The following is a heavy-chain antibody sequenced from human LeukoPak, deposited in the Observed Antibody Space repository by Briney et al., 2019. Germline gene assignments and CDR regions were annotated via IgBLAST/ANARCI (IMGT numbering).Heavy chain of an antibody. J-gene: IGHJ3*02. CDR1: GYTFTGYY. CDR2: INPNSGGT. V-gene: IGHV1-2*02. Sequence: ASVKVSCKASGYTFTGYYMHWVRQAPGQGLEWMGWINPNSGGTNYAQKLQGRVTMTRDTSISTAYMELSRLRSDDTAVYYCARDNWKRVLGAFDIWGQGTMVTVSS. D-gene: IGHD1-1*01. CDR3: ARDNWKRVLGAFDI.